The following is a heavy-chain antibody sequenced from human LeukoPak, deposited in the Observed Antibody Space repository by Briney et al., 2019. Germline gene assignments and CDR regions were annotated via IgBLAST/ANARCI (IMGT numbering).Heavy chain of an antibody. V-gene: IGHV1-18*01. J-gene: IGHJ6*03. Sequence: PVASVKVSCKASGGTFSSYAISWVRQAPGQGLEWMGWISAYNGNTNYAQKLQGRVTMTTDTSTSTAYMELRSLRSDDTAVYYCARVAYCSGGSCYLYMDVWGKGTTVTVSS. CDR2: ISAYNGNT. CDR3: ARVAYCSGGSCYLYMDV. CDR1: GGTFSSYA. D-gene: IGHD2-15*01.